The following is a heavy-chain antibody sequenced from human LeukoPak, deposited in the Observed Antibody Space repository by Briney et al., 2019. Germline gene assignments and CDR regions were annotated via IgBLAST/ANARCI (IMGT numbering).Heavy chain of an antibody. V-gene: IGHV4-4*07. CDR2: IYTSGST. CDR1: GGSISSYY. Sequence: SETLSLTCTVSGGSISSYYWSWIRQPAGKGLEWIGRIYTSGSTNYNPSLKSRVTMSVDTSKNQFSLKLSSVTAADTAVYYCARGPGYCSSTSCYIDYWGQGTLVTVSS. J-gene: IGHJ4*02. CDR3: ARGPGYCSSTSCYIDY. D-gene: IGHD2-2*02.